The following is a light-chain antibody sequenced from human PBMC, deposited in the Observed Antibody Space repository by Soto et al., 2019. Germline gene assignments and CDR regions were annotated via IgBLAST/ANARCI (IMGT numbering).Light chain of an antibody. CDR3: AAWDDSLNGPV. CDR1: SSNIGSNT. Sequence: QSVLTQPPSASGTPGQRVTISCSGSSSNIGSNTVKWYQHLPGTAPKLLIYSNNQRPSGVPDRFSGPKSGTSASLAISGLQSDDEADYYCAAWDDSLNGPVFGGGTQLTVL. CDR2: SNN. J-gene: IGLJ7*01. V-gene: IGLV1-44*01.